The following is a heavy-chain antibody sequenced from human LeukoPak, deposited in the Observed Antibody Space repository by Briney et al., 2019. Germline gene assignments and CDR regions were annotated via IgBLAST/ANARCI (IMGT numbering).Heavy chain of an antibody. D-gene: IGHD3-3*01. CDR2: IRYDGSNK. CDR1: GFTFSSYG. CDR3: AKESYDFWSGYYPGYYYVDG. Sequence: GGSLSLSCAASGFTFSSYGMQWVRQAPGKGLEWVAFIRYDGSNKYYADSVKGRFTISRDNSKNTLYLQMNSPRAEDTAVYYCAKESYDFWSGYYPGYYYVDGWGKGATVTVSS. J-gene: IGHJ6*03. V-gene: IGHV3-30*02.